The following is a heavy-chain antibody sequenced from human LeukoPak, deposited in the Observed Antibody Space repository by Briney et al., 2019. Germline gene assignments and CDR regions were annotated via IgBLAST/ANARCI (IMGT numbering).Heavy chain of an antibody. Sequence: ASVKVSCKTSGYTFSNYDINWVRHATGQGPEWMGWMNPNSANTGYALQFQGRVTMTRDTSISTAYMELSSLRSDDTAVYYCARAIRHQLLSDYWGQGTLVTVS. D-gene: IGHD2-2*01. J-gene: IGHJ4*02. CDR3: ARAIRHQLLSDY. CDR2: MNPNSANT. CDR1: GYTFSNYD. V-gene: IGHV1-8*01.